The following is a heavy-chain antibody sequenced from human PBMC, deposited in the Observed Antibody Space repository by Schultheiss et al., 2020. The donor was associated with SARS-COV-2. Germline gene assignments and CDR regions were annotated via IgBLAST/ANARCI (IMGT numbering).Heavy chain of an antibody. CDR1: GGSISHYY. D-gene: IGHD6-19*01. J-gene: IGHJ1*01. CDR3: ARDDVRGSGWSVGYFHH. Sequence: SETLSLTCTVSGGSISHYYWSWVRLSPGKGLEWIGYVHYTGRTNYNPSLKSRVTISVDTPKNQFSLKLTSVTAADTAVYYCARDDVRGSGWSVGYFHHWGQGTLVTVSS. V-gene: IGHV4-59*12. CDR2: VHYTGRT.